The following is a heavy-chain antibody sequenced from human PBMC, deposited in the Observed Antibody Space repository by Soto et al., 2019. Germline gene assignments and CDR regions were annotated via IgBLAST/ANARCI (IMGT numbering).Heavy chain of an antibody. J-gene: IGHJ5*02. Sequence: GGSLRLSCAASGFTFSSYSMNWVRQAPGKGLEWVSSISSSSSYIYYADSVKGRFTISRDNAKNSLYLQMNSLRAEDTAVYYCASCIAAAVGSGWFDPWGQGTLVTVSS. CDR1: GFTFSSYS. CDR2: ISSSSSYI. D-gene: IGHD6-13*01. CDR3: ASCIAAAVGSGWFDP. V-gene: IGHV3-21*01.